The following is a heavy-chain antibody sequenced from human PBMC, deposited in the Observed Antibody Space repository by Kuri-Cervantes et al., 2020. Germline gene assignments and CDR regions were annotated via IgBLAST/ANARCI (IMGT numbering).Heavy chain of an antibody. CDR3: ARRGVRNWYFDL. Sequence: GGSLRLSCAASGFTFSSYSMNWVRQAPGKGLEWVSFISSSSSYIYYADSVKGRFTISRDNAKNSLYLQMNSLRAEDTAVYYCARRGVRNWYFDLWGRGTLVTVSS. J-gene: IGHJ2*01. CDR2: ISSSSSYI. V-gene: IGHV3-21*01. CDR1: GFTFSSYS. D-gene: IGHD3-10*01.